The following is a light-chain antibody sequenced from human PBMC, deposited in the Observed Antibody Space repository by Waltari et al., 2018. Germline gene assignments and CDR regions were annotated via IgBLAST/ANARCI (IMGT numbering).Light chain of an antibody. V-gene: IGKV3-15*01. CDR3: QQYNDRRT. CDR2: SPS. CDR1: QSVSSY. Sequence: EIVLTQSPATLSVSPGERASLSCRASQSVSSYVAWYQQKPGQAPRLLIYSPSTRATGIPARFSGSGSGTEFTLTISSLQSEDFAVYYCQQYNDRRTFGQGTKVEI. J-gene: IGKJ1*01.